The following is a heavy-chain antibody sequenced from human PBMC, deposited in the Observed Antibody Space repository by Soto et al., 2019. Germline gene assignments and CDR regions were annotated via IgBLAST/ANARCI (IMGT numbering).Heavy chain of an antibody. CDR2: IYPGESDT. J-gene: IGHJ3*02. Sequence: GESLKISCKGSGYSFTSYWIGWVRQMPGKGLEWKGIIYPGESDTRYSPSFKGQVTTSADKSISTAYLQWSSLKASDTAMYYCARTNDAFDIWGQGTMVTVSS. CDR1: GYSFTSYW. V-gene: IGHV5-51*01. CDR3: ARTNDAFDI.